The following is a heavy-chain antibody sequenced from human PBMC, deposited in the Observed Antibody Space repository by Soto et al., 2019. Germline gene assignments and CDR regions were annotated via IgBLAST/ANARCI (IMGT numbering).Heavy chain of an antibody. D-gene: IGHD4-17*01. J-gene: IGHJ6*03. V-gene: IGHV3-66*01. CDR3: ARESPTVTGYMDV. CDR1: GFTVSSNY. Sequence: GGSLRLSCAASGFTVSSNYMSWVRQAPGKGLEWVSVIYSGGSTYYADSVKGRFTISRDNSKNTLYLQMNSLRAEDTAVYYCARESPTVTGYMDVWGKGTTVTVSS. CDR2: IYSGGST.